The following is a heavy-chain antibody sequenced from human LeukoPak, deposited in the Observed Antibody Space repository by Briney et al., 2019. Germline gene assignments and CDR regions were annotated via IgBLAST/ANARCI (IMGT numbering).Heavy chain of an antibody. V-gene: IGHV3-30*18. J-gene: IGHJ4*02. CDR2: ISYDGSNK. CDR1: GFTFSSYG. Sequence: GRSLRLSCAASGFTFSSYGMHWVRQAPGKGLEWVAVISYDGSNKYYADSVKGRFTISRDNSKNTLYLQINSLRAEDTAVYYCANSDYWGQGTLVTVSS. CDR3: ANSDY.